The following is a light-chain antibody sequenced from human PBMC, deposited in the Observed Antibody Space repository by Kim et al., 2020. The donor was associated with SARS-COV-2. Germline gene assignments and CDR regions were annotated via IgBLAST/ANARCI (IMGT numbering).Light chain of an antibody. V-gene: IGKV1-5*01. CDR2: DAS. J-gene: IGKJ2*01. CDR3: HQYNSYSHT. CDR1: QSITRC. Sequence: DIQMTQSPTTLSASVGDRVTMTCRASQSITRCLGWYQQKPGKAPKLLIYDASSLKRGVPSRFSGSGSGTEFTLTISSLQPDDFATYYCHQYNSYSHTFGQGTKLEI.